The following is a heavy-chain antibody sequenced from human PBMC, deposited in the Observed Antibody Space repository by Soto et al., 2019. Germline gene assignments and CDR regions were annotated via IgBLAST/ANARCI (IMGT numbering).Heavy chain of an antibody. CDR2: INAGNGNT. J-gene: IGHJ6*02. CDR1: GYSFSNYA. V-gene: IGHV1-3*01. Sequence: ASVKVSCKASGYSFSNYAMHWVRQAPGQSLEWMGWINAGNGNTKYSQKFQGRVTITRDKSASTAYMELSSLRSEDTAVYYCASVLELHYYYGMDVWGQGTTVTVSS. CDR3: ASVLELHYYYGMDV. D-gene: IGHD1-7*01.